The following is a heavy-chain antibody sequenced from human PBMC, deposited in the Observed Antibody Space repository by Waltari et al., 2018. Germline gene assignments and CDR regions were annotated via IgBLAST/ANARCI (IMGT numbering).Heavy chain of an antibody. CDR3: ARTYCDTDCYTLDGMDV. J-gene: IGHJ6*02. D-gene: IGHD3-16*02. Sequence: EVQLVESGGGLVKPGGSLRLSCVVSGFNFNDYAMNWVRQAQGKGGEWVSDISSRSSYRYYADAGKGRVTISRDNAKNSLYLQMNSLRAEDTAVYFCARTYCDTDCYTLDGMDVWGQGTTVTVSS. V-gene: IGHV3-21*01. CDR1: GFNFNDYA. CDR2: ISSRSSYR.